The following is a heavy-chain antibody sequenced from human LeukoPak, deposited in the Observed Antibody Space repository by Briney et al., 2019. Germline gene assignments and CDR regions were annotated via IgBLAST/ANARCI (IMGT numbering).Heavy chain of an antibody. D-gene: IGHD3-10*01. CDR1: GYTFSGYY. Sequence: EASVKVSCKASGYTFSGYYIFWVRRAPGQGLVWMGWINAKSGGTNDAPEFQGRLTMTRDTSITTAYMELSTLRSDDTAVYYCALIGDHAWFDPWGQGTLVTVSS. CDR3: ALIGDHAWFDP. J-gene: IGHJ5*02. V-gene: IGHV1-2*02. CDR2: INAKSGGT.